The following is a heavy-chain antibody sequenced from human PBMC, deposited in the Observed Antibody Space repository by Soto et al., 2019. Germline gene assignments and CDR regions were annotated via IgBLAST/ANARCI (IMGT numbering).Heavy chain of an antibody. J-gene: IGHJ4*02. V-gene: IGHV3-74*01. CDR3: ANFYSGSYSTY. D-gene: IGHD1-26*01. CDR2: INSDGSTT. Sequence: GGSLRLSCAASGFTLSYYWMHWVRQAPGKGLAWVSRINSDGSTTNHADSVKGRFTISRDNAKNTLYLEMNSLRAEDTAVYYCANFYSGSYSTYWGQGXLVTVSS. CDR1: GFTLSYYW.